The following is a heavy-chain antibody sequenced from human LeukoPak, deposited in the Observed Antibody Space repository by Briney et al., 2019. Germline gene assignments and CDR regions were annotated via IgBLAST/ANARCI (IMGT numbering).Heavy chain of an antibody. CDR3: AREEKLSPFDY. J-gene: IGHJ4*02. CDR1: GGSISSGGYY. D-gene: IGHD1-7*01. CDR2: IYHSGST. V-gene: IGHV4-30-2*01. Sequence: SQTLSLTCTVSGGSISSGGYYWSWIRRPPGKGLEWIGYIYHSGSTYYNPSLKSRVTISVDRSKNQFSLKLSSVTAADTAVYYCAREEKLSPFDYWGQGTLVTVSS.